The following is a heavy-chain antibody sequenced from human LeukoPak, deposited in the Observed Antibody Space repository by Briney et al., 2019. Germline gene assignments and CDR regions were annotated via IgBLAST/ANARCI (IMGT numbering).Heavy chain of an antibody. CDR1: GGTFSSYA. CDR2: IIPIFGTA. J-gene: IGHJ4*02. V-gene: IGHV1-69*13. Sequence: SVKVSCKASGGTFSSYAISWVRQAPGQGLEWMGGIIPIFGTANYAQKFQGRVTITADESTSTAYMELNSLRAEHTAVYYCAKDQGISYGDYGVHWGQGTLVTVSS. D-gene: IGHD4-17*01. CDR3: AKDQGISYGDYGVH.